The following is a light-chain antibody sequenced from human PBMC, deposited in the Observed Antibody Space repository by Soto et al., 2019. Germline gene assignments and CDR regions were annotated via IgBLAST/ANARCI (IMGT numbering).Light chain of an antibody. J-gene: IGKJ1*01. CDR3: QQYGSSPPT. CDR2: GAS. CDR1: KSFSRSY. V-gene: IGKV3-20*01. Sequence: EIVLTQSPGTLSLSPGERATLSCRASKSFSRSYLAWYQQKPGQAPRLLIYGASNRATGIPDRFSGSGSGTDFTLTVTRLEPEDFAVYYCQQYGSSPPTFGQGTKVDIK.